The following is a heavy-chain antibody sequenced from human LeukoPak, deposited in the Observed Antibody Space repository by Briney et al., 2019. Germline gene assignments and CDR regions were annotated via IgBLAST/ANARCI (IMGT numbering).Heavy chain of an antibody. Sequence: PSETLSLTCTVSGGSISSSNYYWGWIRQPPGKGLEWIGSIYYSGNTYYNSSLKSRGPISVDTSKNHFSLNLNSVTAADTAVYYCARHAYYDFVTGRFDPWGQGTLVTVSS. CDR3: ARHAYYDFVTGRFDP. CDR1: GGSISSSNYY. J-gene: IGHJ5*02. CDR2: IYYSGNT. D-gene: IGHD3-3*01. V-gene: IGHV4-39*01.